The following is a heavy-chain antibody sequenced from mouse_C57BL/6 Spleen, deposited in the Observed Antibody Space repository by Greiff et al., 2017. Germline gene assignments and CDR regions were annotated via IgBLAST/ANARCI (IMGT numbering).Heavy chain of an antibody. J-gene: IGHJ2*01. CDR1: GFTFSSYA. Sequence: EVMLVESGEGLVKPGGSLKLSCAASGFTFSSYAMSWVRQTPEKRLEWVAYISSGGDYIYYADTVKGRFTISRDNARNTLYLQMSSLKSEDTDMYYCTREDYGSSFDYWGQGTTLTVSS. V-gene: IGHV5-9-1*02. CDR2: ISSGGDYI. CDR3: TREDYGSSFDY. D-gene: IGHD1-1*01.